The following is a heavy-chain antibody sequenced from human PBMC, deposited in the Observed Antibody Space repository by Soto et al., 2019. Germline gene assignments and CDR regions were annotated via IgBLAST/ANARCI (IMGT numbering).Heavy chain of an antibody. CDR3: AKDYEEAVAYFDY. D-gene: IGHD6-19*01. J-gene: IGHJ4*02. CDR1: GFTFSSYA. Sequence: GGSLRLSCAASGFTFSSYAMSWVRQAPVKGLEWVSAISGSGSSTYYADSVKGRFHISRDNSKNTLYLQMNSLRAEDTAVYYCAKDYEEAVAYFDYWGQGTLVTVSS. V-gene: IGHV3-23*01. CDR2: ISGSGSST.